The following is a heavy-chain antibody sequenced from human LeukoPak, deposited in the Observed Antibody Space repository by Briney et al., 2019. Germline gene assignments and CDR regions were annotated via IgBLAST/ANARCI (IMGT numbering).Heavy chain of an antibody. D-gene: IGHD3-10*01. CDR3: ARDMAWFGGSRKIGY. J-gene: IGHJ4*02. CDR1: GFTFSSYW. CDR2: ISSSGSTI. Sequence: SGGSLRLSCAASGFTFSSYWMSWVRQAPGKGLEWVSYISSSGSTIYYADSVKGRFTISRDNAKNSLYLQMNSLRAEDTAVYYCARDMAWFGGSRKIGYWGQGTLVTVSS. V-gene: IGHV3-48*04.